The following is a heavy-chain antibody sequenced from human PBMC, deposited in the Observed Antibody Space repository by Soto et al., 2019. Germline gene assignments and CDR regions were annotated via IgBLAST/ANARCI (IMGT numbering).Heavy chain of an antibody. J-gene: IGHJ4*02. V-gene: IGHV4-31*03. CDR3: ARGEFSSLCHRGSHFDS. CDR2: IFYSGST. D-gene: IGHD6-6*01. Sequence: TLSLTCTVSGGSISSVGXXXSWIRHHPGKGLEWIGYIFYSGSTFYSPSLKSRVTISVDTARNQFSPNLRSVTAADTAVYYCARGEFSSLCHRGSHFDSWGQGXLVTVSS. CDR1: GGSISSVGXX.